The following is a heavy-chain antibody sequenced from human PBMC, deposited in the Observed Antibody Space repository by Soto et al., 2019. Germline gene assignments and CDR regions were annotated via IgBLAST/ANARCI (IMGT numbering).Heavy chain of an antibody. V-gene: IGHV3-23*01. CDR2: ISAGAVAT. CDR3: AKGRESSGSYRPFDY. Sequence: GSLRLSCAASGFTFSSYAMSWVRQAPGKGLEWVSAISAGAVATNYADSVKGRFTISRDNSKNTLYLQMSSLRAEDTAVYYCAKGRESSGSYRPFDYWGQGALVTVSS. D-gene: IGHD3-22*01. CDR1: GFTFSSYA. J-gene: IGHJ4*02.